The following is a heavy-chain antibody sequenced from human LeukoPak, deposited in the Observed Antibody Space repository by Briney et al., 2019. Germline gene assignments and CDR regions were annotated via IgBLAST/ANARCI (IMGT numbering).Heavy chain of an antibody. Sequence: RPSETLSLTCTVSGGSVSGYYWSWIRQPPGKGLEWIGYIHYSGSTNYNPSLKSRVTISVDTSKNQFSLKLSSVTAADTAIYYCARGGSKQWLVDDSWGQGTLVTVSS. V-gene: IGHV4-59*02. D-gene: IGHD6-19*01. CDR2: IHYSGST. CDR1: GGSVSGYY. CDR3: ARGGSKQWLVDDS. J-gene: IGHJ4*02.